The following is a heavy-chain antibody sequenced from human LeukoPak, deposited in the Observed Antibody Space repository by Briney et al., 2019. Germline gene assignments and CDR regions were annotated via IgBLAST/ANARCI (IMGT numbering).Heavy chain of an antibody. CDR3: ARVEGEAGYSSSWLDY. V-gene: IGHV4-34*01. CDR1: GGSFSGYY. J-gene: IGHJ4*02. CDR2: INHSGST. D-gene: IGHD6-13*01. Sequence: SETLSLTCAVYGGSFSGYYWSWIRQPPGKGLEWIGEINHSGSTNYNPSLKSRVTISVDTSKNQFSLKLSSVTAADTAVYYCARVEGEAGYSSSWLDYWGQGTLVTVSS.